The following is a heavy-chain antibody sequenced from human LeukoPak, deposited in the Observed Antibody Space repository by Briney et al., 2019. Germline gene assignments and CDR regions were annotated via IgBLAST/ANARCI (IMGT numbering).Heavy chain of an antibody. J-gene: IGHJ5*02. V-gene: IGHV5-51*01. D-gene: IGHD2-15*01. CDR2: TYPGDSNT. Sequence: GESLKISCKASGYSFSSYWIAWVRQMSGKGLEWMGITYPGDSNTRYSPSFQGQVTISADKSISSAYLQWSSLKASDTAMYYCVRSPACSSGTCYPNWFDPWGQGTLVTVSS. CDR1: GYSFSSYW. CDR3: VRSPACSSGTCYPNWFDP.